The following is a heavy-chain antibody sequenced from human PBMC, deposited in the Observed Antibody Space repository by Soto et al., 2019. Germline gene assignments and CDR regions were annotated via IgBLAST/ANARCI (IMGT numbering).Heavy chain of an antibody. D-gene: IGHD4-17*01. Sequence: KSGPTLVNPTQTLTLTCTFSGFSLSTSGMCVSWIRQPPGKALEWLALIDWDDDKYYSTSLKTRLTISKDTSKNQVVLTMTNMDPVDTATYYCARTQVDYGDYGESPFDYWGQGTLVTVSS. CDR3: ARTQVDYGDYGESPFDY. CDR2: IDWDDDK. J-gene: IGHJ4*02. CDR1: GFSLSTSGMC. V-gene: IGHV2-70*01.